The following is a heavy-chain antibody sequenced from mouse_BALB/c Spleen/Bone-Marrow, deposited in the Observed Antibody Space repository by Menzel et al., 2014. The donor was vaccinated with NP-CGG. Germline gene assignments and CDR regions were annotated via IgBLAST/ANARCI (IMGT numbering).Heavy chain of an antibody. V-gene: IGHV1-69*02. CDR2: IDPSDSET. D-gene: IGHD2-3*01. J-gene: IGHJ1*01. CDR1: GYTFTSYW. CDR3: ARSHGYYPYWYFDV. Sequence: VQLQQSEAELVKPGAPVKLSCKASGYTFTSYWMNWVKQRPGRGLEWIGRIDPSDSETHYNQKFKDKATLTVDKSSSTAYIQLSSLTSEDSAVYYCARSHGYYPYWYFDVWGAGTTVTVSS.